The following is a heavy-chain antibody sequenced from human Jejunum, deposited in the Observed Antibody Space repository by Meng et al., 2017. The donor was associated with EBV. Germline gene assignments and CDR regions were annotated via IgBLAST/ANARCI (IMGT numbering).Heavy chain of an antibody. J-gene: IGHJ4*02. CDR1: GYTLTNYA. D-gene: IGHD6-13*01. V-gene: IGHV1-3*01. CDR2: ISAGNGIT. Sequence: HVQLVQSGAEVKKPGASVKVSCKASGYTLTNYAIHWVRQAPGQRLEWMGWISAGNGITKYSQKFQGRVTVTRDTSTAYMELSRLRSEDTAVYYCARGNSWYRGDYWGQGTLVTVSS. CDR3: ARGNSWYRGDY.